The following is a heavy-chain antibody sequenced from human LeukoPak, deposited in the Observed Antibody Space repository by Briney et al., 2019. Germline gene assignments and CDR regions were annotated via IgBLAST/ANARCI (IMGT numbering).Heavy chain of an antibody. D-gene: IGHD6-6*01. CDR3: ARGGAARLHFQN. V-gene: IGHV4-59*01. CDR1: GGSLSGFY. J-gene: IGHJ1*01. Sequence: SETLSLTCTVSGGSLSGFYWSWLRQPPGKGLEWIGYIYHSGSTNYNPSLQSRVTISVDTSKNQFSLNLNSVTAADTAVYYCARGGAARLHFQNWGQGTLVTVSS. CDR2: IYHSGST.